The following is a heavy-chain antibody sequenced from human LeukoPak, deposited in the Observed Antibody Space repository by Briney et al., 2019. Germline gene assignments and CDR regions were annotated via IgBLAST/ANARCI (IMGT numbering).Heavy chain of an antibody. J-gene: IGHJ4*02. Sequence: SETLSLTCAVSGYSISSGYYWGWIRQPPGKGLEWIGSFYHSGSTYYNPSLKSRVTISVDTSKNQFSLKLSSVTAADTAMYYCARLPPLWTTPNFDYWGQGTLVTVSS. CDR3: ARLPPLWTTPNFDY. V-gene: IGHV4-38-2*01. CDR1: GYSISSGYY. D-gene: IGHD5-18*01. CDR2: FYHSGST.